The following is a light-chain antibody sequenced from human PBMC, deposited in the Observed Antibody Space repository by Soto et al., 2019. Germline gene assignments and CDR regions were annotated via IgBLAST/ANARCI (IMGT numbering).Light chain of an antibody. CDR3: QQYNSYRGYT. CDR2: KAS. CDR1: QSISSW. V-gene: IGKV1-5*03. Sequence: DIQMTQSPSTLSASVGDRVTITCRASQSISSWLAWYQQKQGKAPKLLIYKASSLESGVPSRFSGSGSGTEFTLTISSLQADDFAAYYCQQYNSYRGYTFGQGTKLEIK. J-gene: IGKJ2*01.